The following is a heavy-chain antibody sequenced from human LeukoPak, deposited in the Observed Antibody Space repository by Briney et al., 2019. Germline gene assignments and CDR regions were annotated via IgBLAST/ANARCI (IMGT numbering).Heavy chain of an antibody. V-gene: IGHV1-2*02. Sequence: GASVKVSCKASGYTFTGYYMHWVRPAPGQGLEWMGWINPNSGGTNYAQKFQGRVTMTRDTSISTAYMELSRLRSDDTAVYYCARERGDGYSTFDYWGQGTLVTVSS. CDR2: INPNSGGT. CDR3: ARERGDGYSTFDY. CDR1: GYTFTGYY. D-gene: IGHD5-24*01. J-gene: IGHJ4*02.